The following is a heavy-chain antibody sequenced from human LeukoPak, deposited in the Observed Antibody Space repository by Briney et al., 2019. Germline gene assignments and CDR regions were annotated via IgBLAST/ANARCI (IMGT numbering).Heavy chain of an antibody. CDR1: GDSINNYY. J-gene: IGHJ4*02. CDR3: ARALQTATYGIDY. D-gene: IGHD1-26*01. CDR2: IYHSGTT. Sequence: SETLSLTCTVSGDSINNYYWSWIRQPPGKGLEWIGHIYHSGTTNYNPSFKSRVTISIDTSKNQFYLKLSSVTAADTAVYYCARALQTATYGIDYWGQGTLVTVSS. V-gene: IGHV4-4*09.